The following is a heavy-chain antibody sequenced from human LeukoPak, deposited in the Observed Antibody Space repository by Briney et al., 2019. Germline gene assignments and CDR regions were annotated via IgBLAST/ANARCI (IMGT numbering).Heavy chain of an antibody. J-gene: IGHJ4*02. CDR1: RFTFSNFN. Sequence: GSLRLSRTASRFTFSNFNMDWVRQAPGKGLQFVSGITREGRSVDYAGSVGGRFTISRDNSQSQLYLRMSTLRVEATALYYCVRGLYGLGWDYWGPGTLVTVSS. CDR2: ITREGRSV. CDR3: VRGLYGLGWDY. D-gene: IGHD3-10*01. V-gene: IGHV3-64D*06.